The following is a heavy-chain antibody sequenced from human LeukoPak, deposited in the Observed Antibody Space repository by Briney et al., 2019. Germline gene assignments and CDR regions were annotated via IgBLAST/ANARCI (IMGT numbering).Heavy chain of an antibody. CDR1: GGSISSYY. D-gene: IGHD3-3*01. Sequence: PLETLSLTCTVSGGSISSYYWSWIRQPAGKGLEWIGRIYTSGSTDYNPSLKSRVTMSVDKSKNHFSLKLSSVTAADTAVYYCARADFWSGYRFDYWGQGTLVTVSS. V-gene: IGHV4-4*07. CDR2: IYTSGST. J-gene: IGHJ4*02. CDR3: ARADFWSGYRFDY.